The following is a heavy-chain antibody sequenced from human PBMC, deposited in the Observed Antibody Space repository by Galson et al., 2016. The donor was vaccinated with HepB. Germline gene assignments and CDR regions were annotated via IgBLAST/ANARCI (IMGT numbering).Heavy chain of an antibody. J-gene: IGHJ4*02. CDR2: ISSSGDKT. D-gene: IGHD4-17*01. V-gene: IGHV3-23*01. CDR1: GFTLSSFA. CDR3: ARGNYGDPFDY. Sequence: SLRLSCAASGFTLSSFAMSWVRQSPGKGLEWVSGISSSGDKTHYADSVKGRFTVSRDKSKNTLYLQMNSLRAEDTAVYYCARGNYGDPFDYWGQGTLVTVSS.